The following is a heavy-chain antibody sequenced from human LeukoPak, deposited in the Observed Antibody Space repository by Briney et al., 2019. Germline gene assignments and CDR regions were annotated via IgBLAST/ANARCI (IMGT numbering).Heavy chain of an antibody. J-gene: IGHJ3*02. CDR2: IYSSGNT. CDR3: ARTGEYSGSGPSWAFDI. V-gene: IGHV4-4*08. D-gene: IGHD2-21*01. Sequence: SETLSLTCSLSGCSFTNYYWSWIRQPPGKGLEWIAWIYSSGNTDYNPSLKSRVTISLGTSNNQSSLRLTSVTASDTPVYFCARTGEYSGSGPSWAFDIWGQETMLTVSS. CDR1: GCSFTNYY.